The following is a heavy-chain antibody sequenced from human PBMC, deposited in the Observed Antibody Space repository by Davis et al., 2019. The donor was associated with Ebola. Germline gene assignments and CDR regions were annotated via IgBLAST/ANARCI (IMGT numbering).Heavy chain of an antibody. D-gene: IGHD3-22*01. J-gene: IGHJ6*02. CDR3: ARAGYYYDSSVDYYYYGMDV. V-gene: IGHV3-33*08. CDR1: GFTFSSYG. Sequence: GGSLRLSCAASGFTFSSYGMHWVRQAPDKGLEWVAVIWYDGSNKYYADSVKGRFTISRDNSKNTLYLQMNSLRAEDTAVYYCARAGYYYDSSVDYYYYGMDVWGQGTTVTVSS. CDR2: IWYDGSNK.